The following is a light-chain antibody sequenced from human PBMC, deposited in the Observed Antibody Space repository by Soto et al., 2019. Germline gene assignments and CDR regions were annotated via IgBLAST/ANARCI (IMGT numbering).Light chain of an antibody. CDR1: QSISSW. CDR2: AAS. Sequence: DIQMTQSPSTLSASVGDRVTITCRASQSISSWLAWYQQKQGKAPKXLIYAASSLQSGVPSRFSGSGSGTDFTLTISSLQPEDFATYYCQQSYSTIRTFGQGTKVDIK. V-gene: IGKV1-39*01. J-gene: IGKJ1*01. CDR3: QQSYSTIRT.